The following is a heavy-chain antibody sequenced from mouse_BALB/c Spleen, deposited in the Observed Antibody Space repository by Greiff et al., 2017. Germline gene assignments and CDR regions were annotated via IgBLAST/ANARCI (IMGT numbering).Heavy chain of an antibody. D-gene: IGHD2-1*01. V-gene: IGHV3-2*02. J-gene: IGHJ3*01. CDR3: ARGGNYLAY. CDR2: ISYSGST. Sequence: EVQGVESGPGLVKPSQSLSLTCTVTGYSITSDYAWNWIRQFPGNKLEWMGYISYSGSTSYNPSLKSRISITRDTSKNQFFLQLNSVTTEDTATYYCARGGNYLAYWGQGTLVTVSA. CDR1: GYSITSDYA.